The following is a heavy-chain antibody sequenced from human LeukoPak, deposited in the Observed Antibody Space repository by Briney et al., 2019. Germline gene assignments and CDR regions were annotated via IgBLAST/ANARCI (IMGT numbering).Heavy chain of an antibody. CDR3: ARALSGSPNWLDP. J-gene: IGHJ5*02. V-gene: IGHV1-2*06. Sequence: ASVKVSCKASGYTFTGYYMHWVRQAPGQGLEWMGRINPNSGGTNYAQKFQGRVTMTRDTSINTAYMDLSRLRSDDTAVYYCARALSGSPNWLDPWGQGTLVTVSS. CDR1: GYTFTGYY. CDR2: INPNSGGT. D-gene: IGHD1-26*01.